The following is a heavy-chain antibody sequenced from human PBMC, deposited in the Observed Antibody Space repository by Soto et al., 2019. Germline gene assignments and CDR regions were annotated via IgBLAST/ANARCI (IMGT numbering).Heavy chain of an antibody. CDR1: GFTFKNFA. CDR2: ISGSGGST. J-gene: IGHJ4*02. CDR3: AKDNLAVAVAYLDY. V-gene: IGHV3-23*01. D-gene: IGHD2-15*01. Sequence: EVQLLESGGGLVQPGGSLRLSCAASGFTFKNFAMSWVRQAPGKGLEWVSLISGSGGSTDYAESVKGRFTISRDNSKNTMYLQMDSLTVEDTSLYYCAKDNLAVAVAYLDYCGQGSLVTVSS.